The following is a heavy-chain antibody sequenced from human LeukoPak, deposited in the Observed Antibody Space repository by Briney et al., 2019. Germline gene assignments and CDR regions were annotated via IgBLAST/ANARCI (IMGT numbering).Heavy chain of an antibody. V-gene: IGHV4-39*07. CDR3: ASLIAAAGTGRAVAGEDY. CDR2: IYYSGST. Sequence: SGGSLRLSCTASGFTFGDYSLSWVRQAPGKGLEWIGSIYYSGSTYYNPSLKSRVTILVDTSKNQFSLKLSSVTAADTAVYYCASLIAAAGTGRAVAGEDYWGQGTLVTVSS. D-gene: IGHD6-13*01. CDR1: GFTFGDYS. J-gene: IGHJ4*02.